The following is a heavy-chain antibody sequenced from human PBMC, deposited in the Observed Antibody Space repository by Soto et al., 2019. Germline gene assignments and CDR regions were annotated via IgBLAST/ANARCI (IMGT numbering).Heavy chain of an antibody. J-gene: IGHJ6*03. Sequence: GGSLRLSCAASGFTFSSYAMSWVRQAPGKGLEWDSAISGSGGSTYYADSVKGRFTISRDNSKNTLYLQMNSLRAEDTAVYYCAKDSKLITIFGVATGYYYYMDVWGKGTTVTVSS. D-gene: IGHD3-3*01. CDR1: GFTFSSYA. V-gene: IGHV3-23*01. CDR2: ISGSGGST. CDR3: AKDSKLITIFGVATGYYYYMDV.